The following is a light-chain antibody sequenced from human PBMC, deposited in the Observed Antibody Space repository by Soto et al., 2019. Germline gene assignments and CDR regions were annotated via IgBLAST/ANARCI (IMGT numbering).Light chain of an antibody. CDR3: QQSYSTPLT. J-gene: IGKJ4*01. CDR1: QSISSY. V-gene: IGKV1-39*01. CDR2: AAS. Sequence: DIPMTQSPSSLSASVGDRVTITCRASQSISSYLNWYQQKPGKAPKLLIYAASSLQSGVPSSFSGSGSWTDFTLTISSLQPEDFATYYCQQSYSTPLTFGGGTKLEIK.